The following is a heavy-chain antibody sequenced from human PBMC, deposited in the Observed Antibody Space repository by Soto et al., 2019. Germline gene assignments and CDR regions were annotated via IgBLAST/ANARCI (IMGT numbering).Heavy chain of an antibody. V-gene: IGHV3-23*01. CDR2: ISGSGGST. CDR3: ARSVDVDY. J-gene: IGHJ4*02. D-gene: IGHD2-15*01. Sequence: GGSLRLSCAASGFTFSSYAMSWVRQAPGKGLEWVSAISGSGGSTYYADSVKGRFTISRDNARNSLYLQMNSLRAEDTAVYYCARSVDVDYWGQGTLVTVSS. CDR1: GFTFSSYA.